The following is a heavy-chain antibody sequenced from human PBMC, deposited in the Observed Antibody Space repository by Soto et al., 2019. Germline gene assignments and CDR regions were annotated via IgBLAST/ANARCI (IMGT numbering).Heavy chain of an antibody. CDR3: ARTYSGYEN. D-gene: IGHD5-12*01. J-gene: IGHJ4*02. CDR1: GFTFSSYA. CDR2: ISSNGGST. V-gene: IGHV3-64*01. Sequence: EVQLVESGGGLVQPGGSLRLSCAASGFTFSSYAMHWVRQAPGKGLEYVSAISSNGGSTYYANSVKGRFTISRDNSKNTLYLQMGSLRAEDMAVYYCARTYSGYENWGQGTLVTVSS.